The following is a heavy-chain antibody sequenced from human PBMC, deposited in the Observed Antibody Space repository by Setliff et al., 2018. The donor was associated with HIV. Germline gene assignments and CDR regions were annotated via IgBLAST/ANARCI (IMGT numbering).Heavy chain of an antibody. J-gene: IGHJ4*02. V-gene: IGHV4-4*07. CDR1: GGSISSYY. CDR2: IYTSGST. CDR3: ASLMRDDSSGYYLPFDY. Sequence: PSETLSLTCTVSGGSISSYYWSWIRQPAGKGLAWIGRIYTSGSTNYNPSLKSRVTMSIDTSKNQFSLKLSSVTAADTAVYYCASLMRDDSSGYYLPFDYWGQGTLVTVSS. D-gene: IGHD3-22*01.